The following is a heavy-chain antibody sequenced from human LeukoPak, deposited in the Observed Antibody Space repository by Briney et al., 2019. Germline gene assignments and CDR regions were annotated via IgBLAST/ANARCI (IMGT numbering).Heavy chain of an antibody. CDR1: GGSFSGYY. CDR3: ARGIVVVVAATFGARESLAYYFDY. CDR2: INHSGST. J-gene: IGHJ4*02. D-gene: IGHD2-15*01. Sequence: KTSETLSLTCAVYGGSFSGYYWSWIRQPPGKGLEWIGEINHSGSTNYNPSLKSRVTISVDTSKNQFSLKLSSVTAADTVVYYCARGIVVVVAATFGARESLAYYFDYWGQGTLVTVSS. V-gene: IGHV4-34*01.